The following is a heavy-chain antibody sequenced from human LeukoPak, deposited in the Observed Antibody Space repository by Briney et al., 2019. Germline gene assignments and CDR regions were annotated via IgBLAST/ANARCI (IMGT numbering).Heavy chain of an antibody. D-gene: IGHD1-26*01. CDR2: ISYDGSNK. CDR3: ARAGGSYYPTFDY. V-gene: IGHV3-30-3*01. CDR1: GFTFSSYA. Sequence: GGSLRLSCAASGFTFSSYAMHWVRQAPGKGLEWVAVISYDGSNKYYADSVKGRFTISIDNSKNTPYLQMNSLRAEDTAVYYCARAGGSYYPTFDYWGQGTLVTVSS. J-gene: IGHJ4*02.